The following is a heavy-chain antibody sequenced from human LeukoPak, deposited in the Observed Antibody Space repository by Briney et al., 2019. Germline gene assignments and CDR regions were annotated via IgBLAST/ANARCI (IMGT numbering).Heavy chain of an antibody. Sequence: GGSLRLSCAASGFTFSSYSMNWVRQAPGKGLEWVSSISSSSSYIYYADSVKGRFTISRDNAKNSLYLQMSSLRAEDTAVYYCARDGVPNWGFFDYWGQGTLVTVSS. D-gene: IGHD7-27*01. V-gene: IGHV3-21*01. J-gene: IGHJ4*02. CDR3: ARDGVPNWGFFDY. CDR2: ISSSSSYI. CDR1: GFTFSSYS.